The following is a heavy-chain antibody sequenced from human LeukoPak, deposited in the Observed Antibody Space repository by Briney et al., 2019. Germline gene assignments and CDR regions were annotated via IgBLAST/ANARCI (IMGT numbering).Heavy chain of an antibody. V-gene: IGHV3-23*01. J-gene: IGHJ3*02. Sequence: AGGSLRLSCAASGFTFSSYAMSWVRQAPGKGLEWVSAISGSGGSTYYADSVKGRFTISRDNSKNTLYLQMNSLRAEDTAVYYCAKDSDYGDYAPDAFDIWGQGTMVTVSS. CDR2: ISGSGGST. CDR1: GFTFSSYA. CDR3: AKDSDYGDYAPDAFDI. D-gene: IGHD4-17*01.